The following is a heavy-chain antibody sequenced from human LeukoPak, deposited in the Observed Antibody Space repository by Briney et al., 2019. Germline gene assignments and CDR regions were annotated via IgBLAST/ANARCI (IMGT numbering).Heavy chain of an antibody. CDR1: GGSISGSFYY. Sequence: PSETLSLTCTVSGGSISGSFYYWGWIRQPPGKGLEWIGSIYYSGSTYYNPSLKSRVTISVDTSKNQFSLKLSSVTAADTAVYYCARRGPNYYDSSGPDYWGQGTLVTVSS. CDR2: IYYSGST. V-gene: IGHV4-39*01. J-gene: IGHJ4*02. D-gene: IGHD3-22*01. CDR3: ARRGPNYYDSSGPDY.